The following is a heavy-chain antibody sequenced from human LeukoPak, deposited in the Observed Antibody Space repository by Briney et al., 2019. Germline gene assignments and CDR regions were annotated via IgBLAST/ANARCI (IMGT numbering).Heavy chain of an antibody. Sequence: PGGSLRLSCAASVFTFSRYWMHCVRQAPGKGLVWVSCIQSDGSSAMYMDSVKGRFTISRDNAKNTLSLQMKNLRGEDTAVYYCTRGPAMYFGWYHGMDVWGQGTTVTVSS. J-gene: IGHJ6*02. CDR2: IQSDGSSA. CDR3: TRGPAMYFGWYHGMDV. CDR1: VFTFSRYW. V-gene: IGHV3-74*03. D-gene: IGHD2-15*01.